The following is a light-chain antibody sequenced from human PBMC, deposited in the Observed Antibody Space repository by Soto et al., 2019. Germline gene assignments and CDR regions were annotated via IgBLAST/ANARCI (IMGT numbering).Light chain of an antibody. CDR3: CSYAGSTTLYV. J-gene: IGLJ1*01. V-gene: IGLV2-23*02. Sequence: QSVLTQPASVSGSPGQSITISCTGTSSDVGSYSLVSWYQQHPGKAPKLMIYEVSKRPSGVSNRFSGSKSGNTASLTISGLQAEDEADSYCCSYAGSTTLYVFGSGTKVTVL. CDR1: SSDVGSYSL. CDR2: EVS.